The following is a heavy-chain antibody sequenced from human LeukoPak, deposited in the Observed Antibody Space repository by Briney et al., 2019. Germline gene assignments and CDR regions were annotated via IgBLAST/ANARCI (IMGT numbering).Heavy chain of an antibody. CDR2: ISGSGGST. Sequence: GGSLRLSCAASGFTFSSYAMSWVRLAPGKGLEWVSAISGSGGSTYYADSVKGRFTISRDNSKNTLYLQMNSLRAEDTAVYYCAKVGSSWYLYYFDYWGQGTLVTVSS. V-gene: IGHV3-23*01. CDR3: AKVGSSWYLYYFDY. J-gene: IGHJ4*02. CDR1: GFTFSSYA. D-gene: IGHD6-13*01.